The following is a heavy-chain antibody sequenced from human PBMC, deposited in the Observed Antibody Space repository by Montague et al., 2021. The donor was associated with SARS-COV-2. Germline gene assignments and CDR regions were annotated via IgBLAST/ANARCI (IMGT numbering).Heavy chain of an antibody. Sequence: SETLSLTCTVSGGSVGSSHHYWAWIRQPPGKGLEWIGTIYYSGSTYYNPSPRSRVTIDVDASTNQFSLKLHSVTAADTAVYFCARGLYNWNYEHWFDTWGQGTLVTVSP. V-gene: IGHV4-39*01. CDR1: GGSVGSSHHY. CDR2: IYYSGST. D-gene: IGHD1-7*01. J-gene: IGHJ5*02. CDR3: ARGLYNWNYEHWFDT.